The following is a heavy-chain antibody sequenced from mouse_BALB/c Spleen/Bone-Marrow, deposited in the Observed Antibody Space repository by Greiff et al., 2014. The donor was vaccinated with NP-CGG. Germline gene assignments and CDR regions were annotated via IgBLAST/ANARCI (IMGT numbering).Heavy chain of an antibody. CDR1: GFTFSSYG. Sequence: EVQRVESGGGLVKPGGSLKLSCAASGFTFSSYGMSWVRQTPEKRLEWVATISGGGSYTYYPDSVKGRLTISRDNAKNNLYLQMSILRSEDTALYYCARQNGNYGYYYAMDYWGQGTSVTVSS. CDR2: ISGGGSYT. J-gene: IGHJ4*01. D-gene: IGHD2-1*01. V-gene: IGHV5-9-2*01. CDR3: ARQNGNYGYYYAMDY.